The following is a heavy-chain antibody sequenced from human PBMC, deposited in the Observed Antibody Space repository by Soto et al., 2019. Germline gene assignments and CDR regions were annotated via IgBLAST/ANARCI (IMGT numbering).Heavy chain of an antibody. CDR3: AREFEIAAAGPYYYYGMDV. J-gene: IGHJ6*02. Sequence: ASVKVSCKASGYTFTSYYMHWVRQAPGQGLEWMGIINPSGGSTSYAQKFQGRVTMTRDTSTSTVYMELSSLRSEDTAVYYCAREFEIAAAGPYYYYGMDVWGQGTTVTVSS. D-gene: IGHD6-13*01. CDR1: GYTFTSYY. CDR2: INPSGGST. V-gene: IGHV1-46*03.